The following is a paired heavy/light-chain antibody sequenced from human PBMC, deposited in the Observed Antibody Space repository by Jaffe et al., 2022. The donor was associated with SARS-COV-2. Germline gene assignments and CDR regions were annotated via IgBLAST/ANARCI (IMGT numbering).Light chain of an antibody. V-gene: IGKV1-9*01. CDR2: AAS. CDR1: QDISSY. CDR3: QQLDSYPRT. J-gene: IGKJ1*01. Sequence: DIQLTQSPSFLSASVGDRVTITCRASQDISSYLAWYQQKPGRAPKLLIYAASTLQSGVSSRFSGSGSGTEFTLTISSLQPEDFATYYCQQLDSYPRTFGQETKVEIK.
Heavy chain of an antibody. CDR1: GFTFSDAW. Sequence: EVQLLESGGGFVKPGESLRLSCAASGFTFSDAWMSWVRQAPGKGPEWIGHIRSNPDGGTTDYVAPVKGRFTISRDDSKNILYLQMNSLKTEDTAVYYCIWNDGGRDCWGQGTLVTVSS. CDR2: IRSNPDGGTT. V-gene: IGHV3-15*01. J-gene: IGHJ4*02. CDR3: IWNDGGRDC. D-gene: IGHD1-1*01.